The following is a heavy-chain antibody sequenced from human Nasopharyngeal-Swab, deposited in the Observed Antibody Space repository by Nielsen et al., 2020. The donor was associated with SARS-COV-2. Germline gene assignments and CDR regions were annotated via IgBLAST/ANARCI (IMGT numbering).Heavy chain of an antibody. Sequence: WIGQPPVTGLEWVAHISWNGNIGGYPDSVKGRFTITRYNAKNYLYLQMNSLRPEDSSLYYCAKDLTRGGVVTSNAFDIWGQGTLVTVSS. CDR3: AKDLTRGGVVTSNAFDI. V-gene: IGHV3-9*01. CDR2: ISWNGNIG. D-gene: IGHD2-21*02. J-gene: IGHJ3*02.